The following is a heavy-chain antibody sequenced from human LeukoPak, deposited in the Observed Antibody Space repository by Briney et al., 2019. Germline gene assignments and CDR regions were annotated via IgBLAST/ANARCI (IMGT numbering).Heavy chain of an antibody. Sequence: ASVKVSCKASGYTFTSYGISWVRQAPGQGLEWMGWISAYNGNTNYAQKLRGRVTMTTDTSTSTAYMELRSLRSDDTAVYYCARDGSDDSSGYWGYFDYWGQGTLVTVSS. CDR1: GYTFTSYG. CDR3: ARDGSDDSSGYWGYFDY. CDR2: ISAYNGNT. V-gene: IGHV1-18*01. D-gene: IGHD3-22*01. J-gene: IGHJ4*02.